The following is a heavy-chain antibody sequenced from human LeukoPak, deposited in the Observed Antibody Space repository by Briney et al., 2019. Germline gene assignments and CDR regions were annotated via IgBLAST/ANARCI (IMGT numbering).Heavy chain of an antibody. D-gene: IGHD7-27*01. V-gene: IGHV3-23*01. J-gene: IGHJ4*02. CDR3: GRDKPYWGHDY. Sequence: GGSLRLSCGASGFTFSSYAMSWVRQAPGKGLEWVSAISGSGGSTYYADYVKGRFTISRDTAKNSLYLQMDSLRAEDTAVYYCGRDKPYWGHDYWGRGTLVTVSS. CDR2: ISGSGGST. CDR1: GFTFSSYA.